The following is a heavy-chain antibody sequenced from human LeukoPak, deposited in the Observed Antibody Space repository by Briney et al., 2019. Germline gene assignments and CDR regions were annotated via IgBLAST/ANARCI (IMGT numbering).Heavy chain of an antibody. CDR1: GFTFSSYG. CDR3: VRGPTYFDS. J-gene: IGHJ4*02. V-gene: IGHV3-30*03. CDR2: ISYDGSNK. Sequence: GRSLRLSCAASGFTFSSYGMHWVRQAPGKGLEWVAVISYDGSNKYYADSVKGRFTISRDNSKNTLYLQMNSLRAEDTAVYYCVRGPTYFDSWGQGTLVTVSS.